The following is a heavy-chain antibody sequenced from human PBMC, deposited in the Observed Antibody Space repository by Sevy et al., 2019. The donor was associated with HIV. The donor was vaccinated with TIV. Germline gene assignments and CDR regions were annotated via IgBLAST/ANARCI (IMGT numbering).Heavy chain of an antibody. J-gene: IGHJ6*02. Sequence: GGSLRLTCAASGFTFSSYAMHWVRQAPGKGLEWVAVISYDGSNKYYADSVKGRFTISKDKSKNTLYVQMNSLRAEDTDVYYCARDGSSSWKRELSYYYGMDVWDQWTTVTVSS. V-gene: IGHV3-30-3*01. CDR1: GFTFSSYA. CDR3: ARDGSSSWKRELSYYYGMDV. CDR2: ISYDGSNK. D-gene: IGHD6-13*01.